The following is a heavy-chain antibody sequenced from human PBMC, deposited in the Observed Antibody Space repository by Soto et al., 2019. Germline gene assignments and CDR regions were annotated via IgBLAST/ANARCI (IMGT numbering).Heavy chain of an antibody. CDR2: ISGSGGST. J-gene: IGHJ1*01. CDR1: GFTFSSYA. D-gene: IGHD6-19*01. V-gene: IGHV3-23*01. Sequence: GGSLRLSCAASGFTFSSYAMSWVRQAPGKGLEWVSAISGSGGSTYYADSVKGRFTISRDNSKNTLYLLMNSLRAEDTAVYYCAKAGAVAGMPLKRGVLYFQHWGQGTLVTVSS. CDR3: AKAGAVAGMPLKRGVLYFQH.